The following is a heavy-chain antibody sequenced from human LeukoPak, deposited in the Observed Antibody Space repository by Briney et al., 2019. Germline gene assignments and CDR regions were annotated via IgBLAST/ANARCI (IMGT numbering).Heavy chain of an antibody. CDR1: GGSFSGYY. D-gene: IGHD3-22*01. J-gene: IGHJ4*02. Sequence: SEPLSLTCAVYGGSFSGYYWSWIRQPPGKGLEWIGEINHSGSTNYNPSLKSRVTISVDTSKNQFSLKLSSVTAADTAVYYCALTYDSSGYYSHYFDYWGQGTLVTVSS. CDR3: ALTYDSSGYYSHYFDY. V-gene: IGHV4-34*01. CDR2: INHSGST.